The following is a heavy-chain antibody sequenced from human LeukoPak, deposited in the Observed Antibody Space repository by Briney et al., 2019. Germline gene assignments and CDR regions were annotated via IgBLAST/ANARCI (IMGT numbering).Heavy chain of an antibody. CDR3: ARLATGYSGYDFRHFDY. J-gene: IGHJ4*02. V-gene: IGHV5-51*01. Sequence: GESLKISCKGSGYSFTGYWIGWVRQMPGKGLEWMGIIYPGDSDTRYSPSFQGQVTISADKSISTAYLQWSSLKASDTAMYYCARLATGYSGYDFRHFDYWGQGTLVTVSS. CDR1: GYSFTGYW. CDR2: IYPGDSDT. D-gene: IGHD5-12*01.